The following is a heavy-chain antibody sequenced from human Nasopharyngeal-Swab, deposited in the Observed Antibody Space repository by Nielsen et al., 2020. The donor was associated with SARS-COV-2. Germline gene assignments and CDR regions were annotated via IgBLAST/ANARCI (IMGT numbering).Heavy chain of an antibody. V-gene: IGHV3-23*01. J-gene: IGHJ4*02. CDR3: ATDSTPMIGAKIDY. CDR1: GFDFSRYA. Sequence: GESLKISCAASGFDFSRYAMSWVRQAPGKGPEWVSGISGSGTSTYNADSVKSRFTISRDNSKNTLYLQMNSLRADDTAVYYCATDSTPMIGAKIDYWGQGVLVTVSS. CDR2: ISGSGTST. D-gene: IGHD3-22*01.